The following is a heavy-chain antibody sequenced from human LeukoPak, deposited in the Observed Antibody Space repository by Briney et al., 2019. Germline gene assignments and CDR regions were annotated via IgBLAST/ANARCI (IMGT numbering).Heavy chain of an antibody. CDR1: GGSISSYY. J-gene: IGHJ4*02. CDR3: ARDGRYSSGRFDY. CDR2: IYTSGST. Sequence: PSETLSLTCTVSGGSISSYYWSWIRQPAGKGLEWIGRIYTSGSTNYNPSLTSRVTISVDKSKNQFSLKLSSVTAADTAVYYCARDGRYSSGRFDYWGQGTLVTVSS. V-gene: IGHV4-4*07. D-gene: IGHD6-19*01.